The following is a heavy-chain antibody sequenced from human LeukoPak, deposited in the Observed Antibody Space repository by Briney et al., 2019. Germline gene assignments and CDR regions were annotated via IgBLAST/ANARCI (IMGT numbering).Heavy chain of an antibody. CDR2: ISSSSSSYI. Sequence: GGSLRLSCAASGFTFSSYSMNWVRQAPGKGLEWVSSISSSSSSYIYYADSVKGRFTISRDNAKNSLYLQMNSLRAEDTAVYYCAREPGVTNFDYWGQGTLVTVSS. V-gene: IGHV3-21*01. D-gene: IGHD3-10*01. CDR3: AREPGVTNFDY. CDR1: GFTFSSYS. J-gene: IGHJ4*02.